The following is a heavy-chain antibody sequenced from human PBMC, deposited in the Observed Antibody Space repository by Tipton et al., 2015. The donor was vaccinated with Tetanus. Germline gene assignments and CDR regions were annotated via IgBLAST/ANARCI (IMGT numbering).Heavy chain of an antibody. J-gene: IGHJ6*02. CDR3: TGDDYYGTSLRDYYGMDV. Sequence: TLSLTCTVSGGSLSSLLWTWTRLSPGKGLEWIGYIDHSGNTNYNPSLRSRVTMSLDTSKNQFSLKVTSVTAADTAVYFCTGDDYYGTSLRDYYGMDVWGPGTTVTVSS. V-gene: IGHV4-59*11. CDR1: GGSLSSLL. CDR2: IDHSGNT. D-gene: IGHD4-17*01.